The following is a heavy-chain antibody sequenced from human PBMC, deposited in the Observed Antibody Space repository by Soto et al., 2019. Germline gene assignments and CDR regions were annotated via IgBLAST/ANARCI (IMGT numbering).Heavy chain of an antibody. D-gene: IGHD6-13*01. CDR3: AGRIAAVGYAFAI. J-gene: IGHJ3*02. Sequence: ASVKVSCKASGYTFTGYYLHWVRRAPGQGLEWMGWINPSSGGTNYAQKFQGRVTMTRDTSISTAYMELSRLRSDDTAVYYCAGRIAAVGYAFAISGQGTMVTVS. CDR1: GYTFTGYY. CDR2: INPSSGGT. V-gene: IGHV1-2*02.